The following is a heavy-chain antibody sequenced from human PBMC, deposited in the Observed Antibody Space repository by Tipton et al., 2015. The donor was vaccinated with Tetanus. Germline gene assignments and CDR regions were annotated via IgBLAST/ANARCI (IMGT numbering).Heavy chain of an antibody. V-gene: IGHV3-48*02. CDR1: GFTFSSYS. CDR3: AAVAGYFDY. D-gene: IGHD6-19*01. J-gene: IGHJ4*02. Sequence: LRLSCVASGFTFSSYSMNWVRQAPGKGLEWVSYISRSSETIYHADSVKGRFTNSRDNAKNSLYLQMNSLRDEDTAVYYCAAVAGYFDYWGQGTLVTVSS. CDR2: ISRSSETI.